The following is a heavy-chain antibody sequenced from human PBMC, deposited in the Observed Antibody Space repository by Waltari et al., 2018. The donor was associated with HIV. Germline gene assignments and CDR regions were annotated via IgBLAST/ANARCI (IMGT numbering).Heavy chain of an antibody. CDR1: GGSISSSSSF. V-gene: IGHV4-39*01. CDR3: ARRHVDTALVRWGLDD. Sequence: QLQLQESGPGLVKPSETLSLTCTVPGGSISSSSSFWGWIRQPPGKGLEWIGSIYYSGSTYYNPSLKSRVTISVDTPKNQFSLILSSVTAADTAVYYCARRHVDTALVRWGLDDWGQGTLVTVSS. D-gene: IGHD5-18*01. CDR2: IYYSGST. J-gene: IGHJ4*02.